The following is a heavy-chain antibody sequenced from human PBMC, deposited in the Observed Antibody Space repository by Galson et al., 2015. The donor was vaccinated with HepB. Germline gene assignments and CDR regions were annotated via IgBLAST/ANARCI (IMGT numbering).Heavy chain of an antibody. Sequence: SVKVSCKATGYTFTTYNIQWVRQAPGQGLEWMGRISPSDGAVHYAQEFQGRVTMTRDTSTSTVYMDLSSLASEDTVVYYCARDNAKNSVHLQMNSLRAEDTAVYFCVRGGVGLTIFGAAFGYWGQGTLVTVSS. CDR2: ISPSDGAV. J-gene: IGHJ4*02. D-gene: IGHD3-3*01. CDR1: GYTFTTYN. V-gene: IGHV1-46*01. CDR3: ARDNAKNSVHLQMNSLRAEDTAVYFCVRGGVGLTIFGAAFGY.